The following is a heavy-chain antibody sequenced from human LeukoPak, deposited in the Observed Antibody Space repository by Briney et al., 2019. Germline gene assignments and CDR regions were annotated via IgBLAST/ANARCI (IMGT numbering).Heavy chain of an antibody. Sequence: GGSLRLSCAASGFPFSRHGIHWVRQAPGKGLEWVALISYDGSDKYYTDSVKGRFTISRDNSKNTLNLQMNSLRTEDTAVYYCEKDLGSGFNSQDYWGQGVLVTVSS. CDR2: ISYDGSDK. CDR3: EKDLGSGFNSQDY. J-gene: IGHJ4*02. CDR1: GFPFSRHG. V-gene: IGHV3-30*18. D-gene: IGHD3-22*01.